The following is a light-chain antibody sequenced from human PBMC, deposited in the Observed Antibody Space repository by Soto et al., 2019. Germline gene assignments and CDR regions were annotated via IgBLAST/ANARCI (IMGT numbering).Light chain of an antibody. V-gene: IGKV3-20*01. Sequence: EIMLTQSPGTLSLTPGERVTLSCRASQSVSSAYLAWYQQKRGQAPRLLIYGASNRATGIPDRFSGSGSGTDFTLTISRLEPEDFAVYYCQQYGSSPPSVTFGQGTRLEIK. CDR2: GAS. CDR1: QSVSSAY. CDR3: QQYGSSPPSVT. J-gene: IGKJ5*01.